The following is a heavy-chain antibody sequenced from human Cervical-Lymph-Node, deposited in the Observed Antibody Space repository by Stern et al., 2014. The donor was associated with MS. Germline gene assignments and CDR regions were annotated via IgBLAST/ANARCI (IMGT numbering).Heavy chain of an antibody. CDR2: VYYSGKT. V-gene: IGHV4-59*01. CDR1: GGSISGYY. CDR3: ARDSTAWSPSFDY. Sequence: QLQLQESGPGLVKPSETLSLTCAVSGGSISGYYWNWLRPSPGQGLERIGSVYYSGKTNYNPSRNGRVTISLDTSKSQFSLRLSSVTAGDTAVYYCARDSTAWSPSFDYWGQGTLVTVSS. D-gene: IGHD1-1*01. J-gene: IGHJ4*02.